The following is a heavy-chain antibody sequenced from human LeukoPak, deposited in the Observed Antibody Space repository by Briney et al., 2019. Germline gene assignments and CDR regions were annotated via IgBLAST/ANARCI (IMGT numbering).Heavy chain of an antibody. Sequence: GGSLRLSCAAPGCTFSDVWLSWVRQAPGKGLEWVGRVKSKGVGAKTDYAALVKGRFTISSDDSKNSLYLQIEGLKTEDTAVYYCATYLAQGYFGSWGQGTLVTVSS. CDR3: ATYLAQGYFGS. CDR1: GCTFSDVW. D-gene: IGHD2/OR15-2a*01. CDR2: VKSKGVGAKT. V-gene: IGHV3-15*01. J-gene: IGHJ4*02.